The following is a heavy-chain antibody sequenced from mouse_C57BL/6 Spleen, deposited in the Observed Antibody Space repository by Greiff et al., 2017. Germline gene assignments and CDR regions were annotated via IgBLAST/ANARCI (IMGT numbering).Heavy chain of an antibody. CDR1: GYTFTSYW. CDR2: IYPGSGST. Sequence: VQLQQPGAELVKPGASVKMSCKASGYTFTSYWITWVKQRPGQGLAWIGDIYPGSGSTNYNEKFKSKATLTVDTSSSTAYMQLSSLTAEDSAVYYCARPYDGYYWYFDVWGTGTTVTVSS. D-gene: IGHD2-3*01. V-gene: IGHV1-55*01. CDR3: ARPYDGYYWYFDV. J-gene: IGHJ1*03.